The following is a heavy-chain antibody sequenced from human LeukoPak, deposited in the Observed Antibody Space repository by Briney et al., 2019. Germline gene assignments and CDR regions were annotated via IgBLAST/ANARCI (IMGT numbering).Heavy chain of an antibody. J-gene: IGHJ4*02. CDR1: GFTFSTYW. CDR3: ARGRRDYGDYPY. Sequence: PGGSLRLSCAASGFTFSTYWMTWVRQAPGKGPEWVANIKEDGSATYYVDSVKGRFTISRDNAKKSLYLQMNSLRAEDTAVYYCARGRRDYGDYPYWGQGTLVTVSS. CDR2: IKEDGSAT. D-gene: IGHD4-17*01. V-gene: IGHV3-7*02.